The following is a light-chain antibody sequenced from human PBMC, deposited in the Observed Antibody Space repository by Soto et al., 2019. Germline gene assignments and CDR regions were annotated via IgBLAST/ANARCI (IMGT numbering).Light chain of an antibody. CDR3: AAWDDSLNGVV. Sequence: HSALTQPPSAARAPGQRVTISCSGSNSNIGTTTVNWYQHVPGTAPKLLIYSTNQRPSGVPDRFSGSRSGTSASLAISGLQSDDEADYYCAAWDDSLNGVVFGGGNQLTGL. CDR1: NSNIGTTT. J-gene: IGLJ2*01. CDR2: STN. V-gene: IGLV1-44*01.